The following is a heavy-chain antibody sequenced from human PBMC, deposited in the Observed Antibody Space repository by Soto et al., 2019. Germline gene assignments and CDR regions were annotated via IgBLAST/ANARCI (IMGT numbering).Heavy chain of an antibody. CDR1: GFSFSDIG. Sequence: QVPLVESGGGVVQPGRSLRLSCAASGFSFSDIGMHWVRQAPDTGLDWVAAVTHDGTNKYYADSVKGRFTISKDNSKNTLYLQMNSLRVDDTAVYYCATWGPHDFSTGYWGQGALVTVSS. V-gene: IGHV3-30*03. CDR2: VTHDGTNK. J-gene: IGHJ4*02. CDR3: ATWGPHDFSTGY. D-gene: IGHD3-3*01.